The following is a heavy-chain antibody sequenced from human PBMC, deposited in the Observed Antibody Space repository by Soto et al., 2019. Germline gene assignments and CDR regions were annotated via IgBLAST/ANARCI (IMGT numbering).Heavy chain of an antibody. J-gene: IGHJ5*01. Sequence: SETLSLTFAVYGGSFSGHSWTWIRQSPGKGLEWIGDINHSGRVNYSPSLKSRVTISLDTSKNQFSLTLSAVTAADTAMYYCSTRAYDTNGYYRFDPWGQGTLVTVS. CDR2: INHSGRV. CDR3: STRAYDTNGYYRFDP. CDR1: GGSFSGHS. V-gene: IGHV4-34*01. D-gene: IGHD3-22*01.